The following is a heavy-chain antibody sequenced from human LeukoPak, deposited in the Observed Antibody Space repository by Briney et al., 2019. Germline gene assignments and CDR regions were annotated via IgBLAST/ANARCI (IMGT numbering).Heavy chain of an antibody. CDR1: GYTFTSYG. J-gene: IGHJ4*02. V-gene: IGHV1-18*01. CDR3: AKATTVRGVPIEIFFDY. CDR2: ISAYNGNT. D-gene: IGHD3-10*01. Sequence: ASVKVSCKASGYTFTSYGISWVRQAPGQGLEWMGWISAYNGNTNYAQKLQGRVTMTTDTSTSTAYMELRSLRSDDTAVYYCAKATTVRGVPIEIFFDYWGQGTLVTVSS.